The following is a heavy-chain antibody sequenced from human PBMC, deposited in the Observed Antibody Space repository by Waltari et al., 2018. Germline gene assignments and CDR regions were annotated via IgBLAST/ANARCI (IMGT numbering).Heavy chain of an antibody. D-gene: IGHD3-10*01. Sequence: QLQLQESGPGLVQPSETLSLPCPVPGGPLRRSSYYWGWLRPPHGQGLEWIGSISYSGSTYYNPSLKSRVTISVDTSKNQFSLKLSSVTAADTAVYYCARGRGSLPVYYYYYGMDVWGQGTTVTISS. CDR1: GGPLRRSSYY. V-gene: IGHV4-39*01. CDR3: ARGRGSLPVYYYYYGMDV. CDR2: ISYSGST. J-gene: IGHJ6*02.